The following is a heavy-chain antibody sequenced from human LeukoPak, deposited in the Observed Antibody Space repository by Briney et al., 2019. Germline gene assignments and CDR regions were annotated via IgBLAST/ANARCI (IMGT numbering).Heavy chain of an antibody. J-gene: IGHJ5*01. CDR1: DASISSHF. V-gene: IGHV4-59*11. Sequence: SETLSLTCSVSDASISSHFWTWVRQPPGKGLEWIGHIHYSGTTNYNPSLKSRVTLSLDTSKNQFSLELTSVAAADTAIFYCARLRPLLDQLLYFAFDSWGQGTLVTVSS. CDR2: IHYSGTT. CDR3: ARLRPLLDQLLYFAFDS. D-gene: IGHD2-2*02.